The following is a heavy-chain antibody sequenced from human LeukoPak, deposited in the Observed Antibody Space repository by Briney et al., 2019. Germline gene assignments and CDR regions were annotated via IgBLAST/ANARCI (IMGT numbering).Heavy chain of an antibody. J-gene: IGHJ6*02. V-gene: IGHV3-48*01. CDR3: AKVYGMDV. CDR2: ISSSSTI. CDR1: GFTFSSYS. Sequence: PGGSLRLSCAASGFTFSSYSMNWVRQAPGKGLEWVLYISSSSTIYYADSVKGRFTISRDNSKNTLYLQMNSLRAEDTAVYYCAKVYGMDVWGQGTTVTVSS.